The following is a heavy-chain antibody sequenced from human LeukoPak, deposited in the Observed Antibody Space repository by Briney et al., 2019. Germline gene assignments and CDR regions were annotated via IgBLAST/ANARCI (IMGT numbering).Heavy chain of an antibody. Sequence: ASVKVSCKASGGTFSSYAISSVRQAPGHGLEWMGRIIPILGIANYAQKFQGRVTITADKSTSTAYMELSSLRSEDTALYYCARLYSGSYYDYYGMDVWGQGTTVTVSS. V-gene: IGHV1-69*04. CDR2: IIPILGIA. CDR3: ARLYSGSYYDYYGMDV. D-gene: IGHD1-26*01. J-gene: IGHJ6*02. CDR1: GGTFSSYA.